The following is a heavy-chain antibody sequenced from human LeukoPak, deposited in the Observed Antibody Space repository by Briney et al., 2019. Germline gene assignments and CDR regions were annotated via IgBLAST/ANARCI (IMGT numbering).Heavy chain of an antibody. V-gene: IGHV3-15*01. Sequence: GGSLRLSCAASGFTFSNAWMSWVRQAPGKGLEWVGRIKSKTDGGTTDYAAPVKGRFTISRDNAKKSLYLQMNSLRAEDTAVYYCARDRLGAEYDYWGQGTLVSVSS. J-gene: IGHJ4*02. CDR3: ARDRLGAEYDY. CDR2: IKSKTDGGTT. CDR1: GFTFSNAW. D-gene: IGHD3-16*01.